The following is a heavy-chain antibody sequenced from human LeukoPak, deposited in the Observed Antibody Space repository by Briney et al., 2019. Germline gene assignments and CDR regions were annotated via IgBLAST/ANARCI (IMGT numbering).Heavy chain of an antibody. D-gene: IGHD5-18*01. CDR2: LSPYNDNT. Sequence: ASVKVSCKASGYTFTSYGISWVRQAPGQGLEWMGWLSPYNDNTNYAQKLQGRVTMTTDTSTSTAYMELRSLRSEDTAVYYCARGRLMMSDTAMYYFDYWGQGTLVTVSS. CDR1: GYTFTSYG. J-gene: IGHJ4*02. CDR3: ARGRLMMSDTAMYYFDY. V-gene: IGHV1-18*01.